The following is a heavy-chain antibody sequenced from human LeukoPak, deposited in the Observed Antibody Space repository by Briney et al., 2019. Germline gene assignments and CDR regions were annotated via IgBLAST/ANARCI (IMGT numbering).Heavy chain of an antibody. CDR1: GYTFTSYY. CDR3: ARGGRDGYNWGHYY. CDR2: INPNTSST. J-gene: IGHJ4*02. D-gene: IGHD5-24*01. Sequence: ASVKVSCKASGYTFTSYYLHWVRQAPGQGLEWMGMINPNTSSTTSAQNFQGRITMTRDTTTSTVHMELSSLRSEDTAVYYCARGGRDGYNWGHYYWGQGTLVTVSS. V-gene: IGHV1-46*01.